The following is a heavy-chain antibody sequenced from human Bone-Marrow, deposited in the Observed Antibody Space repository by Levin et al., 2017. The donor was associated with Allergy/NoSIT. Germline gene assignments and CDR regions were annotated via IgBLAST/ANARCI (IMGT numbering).Heavy chain of an antibody. CDR2: INPNTGGT. CDR1: GYTFISYY. D-gene: IGHD3-3*01. V-gene: IGHV1-2*06. J-gene: IGHJ3*01. Sequence: GGSLRLSCKASGYTFISYYIHWVRQAPGQGLEWMGRINPNTGGTTYAQRFQGRVTVTRDTSITTAYMELSRLRSDDMAVYYCARNRYLEWSAENGFDVWGQGTMVTVSS. CDR3: ARNRYLEWSAENGFDV.